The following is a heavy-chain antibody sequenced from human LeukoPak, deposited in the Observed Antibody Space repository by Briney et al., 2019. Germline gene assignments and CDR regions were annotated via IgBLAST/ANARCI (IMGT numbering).Heavy chain of an antibody. CDR3: ARAGSYFRYFDY. CDR1: GGSISSYY. D-gene: IGHD1-26*01. CDR2: INHSGST. Sequence: SETLSLTCTVSGGSISSYYWSWIRQPPGKGLEWIGEINHSGSTNYNPSLKSRVTISVDTSKNQFSLKLSSVTAADTAVYYCARAGSYFRYFDYWGQGTLVTVSS. V-gene: IGHV4-34*01. J-gene: IGHJ4*02.